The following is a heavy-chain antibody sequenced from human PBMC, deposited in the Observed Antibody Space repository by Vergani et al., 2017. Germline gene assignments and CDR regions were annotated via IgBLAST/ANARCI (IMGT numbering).Heavy chain of an antibody. J-gene: IGHJ4*02. CDR3: ARDGMVRGVQPNYY. Sequence: QVPLVQSGAAVKKPGASVKVSCTASGYTFTSYDINWVRQATGQGLEWMGWMNPNSGNTGYAQKFQGRVTMTRNTSISTAYMELSSLRSEDTAVYFCARDGMVRGVQPNYYWGQGTLVTVSS. V-gene: IGHV1-8*01. D-gene: IGHD3-10*01. CDR1: GYTFTSYD. CDR2: MNPNSGNT.